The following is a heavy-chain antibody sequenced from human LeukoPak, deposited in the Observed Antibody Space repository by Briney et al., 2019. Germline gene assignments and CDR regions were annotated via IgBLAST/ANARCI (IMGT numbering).Heavy chain of an antibody. V-gene: IGHV3-33*06. Sequence: GGSLRLSCAASGFTFSSYGMHWVRQAPGKGLEWGAVIWYDGSNKYYADSVKGRFTISRDNSKNTLYLQMNSLRAEDTAVYYCAKGVVGARHFDYWGQGTLVTVSS. D-gene: IGHD1-26*01. CDR2: IWYDGSNK. CDR3: AKGVVGARHFDY. CDR1: GFTFSSYG. J-gene: IGHJ4*02.